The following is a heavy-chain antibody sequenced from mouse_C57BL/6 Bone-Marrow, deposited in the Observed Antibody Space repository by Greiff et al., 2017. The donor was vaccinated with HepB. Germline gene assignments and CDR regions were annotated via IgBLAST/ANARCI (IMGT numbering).Heavy chain of an antibody. CDR2: INPSNGGT. J-gene: IGHJ3*01. CDR1: GYTFTSYW. Sequence: VKLQQSGTELVKPGASVKLSCKASGYTFTSYWMHWVKQRPGQGLEWIGNINPSNGGTNYNEKFKSKATLTVDKSSSTAYMQLSSLTSEDSAVYYCARKNFASRGWFAYWGQGTLVTVSA. V-gene: IGHV1-53*01. CDR3: ARKNFASRGWFAY.